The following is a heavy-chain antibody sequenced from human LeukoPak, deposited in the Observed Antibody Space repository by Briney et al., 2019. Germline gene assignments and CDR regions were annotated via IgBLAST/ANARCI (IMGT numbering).Heavy chain of an antibody. J-gene: IGHJ4*02. CDR2: ISRAGETV. Sequence: QTGGSLRLSCAASGFTFSSYSMNWVRQAPGKGLEWVSYISRAGETVYYADSVKGRFTLSRDNAKNSLFLQMNSLRAEDTAVYYCARDLYTTIQGFDYWGQGALVTVSS. CDR1: GFTFSSYS. V-gene: IGHV3-48*01. D-gene: IGHD5-12*01. CDR3: ARDLYTTIQGFDY.